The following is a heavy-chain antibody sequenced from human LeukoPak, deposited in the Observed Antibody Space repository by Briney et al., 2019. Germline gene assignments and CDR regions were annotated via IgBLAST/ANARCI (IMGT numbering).Heavy chain of an antibody. D-gene: IGHD3/OR15-3a*01. J-gene: IGHJ4*02. CDR3: ARSPERLGQGYLDS. Sequence: GGSLRLSCAASGYTFSSYSMHWVRQAPGKGLQWQTLISYHGSNKDYTDSVKGRFIISRDNSKNTLFLQMNSLRTEDTAIYFCARSPERLGQGYLDSWGQGTLVTVSS. CDR2: ISYHGSNK. CDR1: GYTFSSYS. V-gene: IGHV3-30*04.